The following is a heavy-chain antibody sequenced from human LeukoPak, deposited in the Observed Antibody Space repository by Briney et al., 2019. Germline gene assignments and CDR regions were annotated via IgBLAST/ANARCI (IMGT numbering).Heavy chain of an antibody. Sequence: ASVKVSCKASGYTFTGYYMHWVRQAPGQGLEWMGWINPNSGGTNYAQKFQGRVTMTRDTSISTAYMELSRLRSDDTAVYYCARDITYYYGSGGHWGQGTLVTASS. V-gene: IGHV1-2*02. D-gene: IGHD3-10*01. CDR2: INPNSGGT. CDR3: ARDITYYYGSGGH. CDR1: GYTFTGYY. J-gene: IGHJ4*02.